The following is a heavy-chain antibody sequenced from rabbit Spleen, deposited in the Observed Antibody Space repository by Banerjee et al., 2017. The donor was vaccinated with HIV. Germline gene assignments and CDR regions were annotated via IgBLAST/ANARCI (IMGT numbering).Heavy chain of an antibody. CDR3: ARDAGSDAYIDGVFNL. CDR1: GFSFSDRDV. CDR2: INTATAKP. D-gene: IGHD4-2*01. V-gene: IGHV1S45*01. Sequence: QEQLEESGGGLVKPEGSLTLTCKASGFSFSDRDVMCWVRQAPGKGLEWIACINTATAKPVYATWAKGRFTISTTSSTTVTLQMTSLTAADTATYFCARDAGSDAYIDGVFNLWGQGTLVTVS. J-gene: IGHJ4*01.